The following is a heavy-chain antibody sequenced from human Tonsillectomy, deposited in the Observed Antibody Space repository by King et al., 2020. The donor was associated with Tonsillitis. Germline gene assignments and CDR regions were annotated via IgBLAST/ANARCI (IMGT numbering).Heavy chain of an antibody. Sequence: VQLVESGGGLVQPGRSLRLSCTVFGFNFRDYPMSWVRQAPGKGLEWVGLIRSKPYGGTTEYAASVKGRFTISRDDSKSIAYLQMNSLKTEDTGVYFCAGYDSSGYYSQLFDDWGQGTLVTVSS. CDR3: AGYDSSGYYSQLFDD. D-gene: IGHD3-22*01. V-gene: IGHV3-49*04. J-gene: IGHJ4*02. CDR2: IRSKPYGGTT. CDR1: GFNFRDYP.